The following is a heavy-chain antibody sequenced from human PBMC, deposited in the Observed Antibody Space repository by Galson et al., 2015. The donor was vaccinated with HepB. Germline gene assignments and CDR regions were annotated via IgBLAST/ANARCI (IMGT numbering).Heavy chain of an antibody. D-gene: IGHD5-18*01. J-gene: IGHJ6*02. CDR2: INPSGGST. Sequence: SVKVSCKASGYTFTSYYMHWVRQAPGQGLEWMGIINPSGGSTSYAQKFQGRVTMTRDTSTSTVYMELSSLRSEDTAVYYCARDREVHGDTAMVYYYYYYGMDVWGQGTTVTVSS. CDR1: GYTFTSYY. CDR3: ARDREVHGDTAMVYYYYYYGMDV. V-gene: IGHV1-46*03.